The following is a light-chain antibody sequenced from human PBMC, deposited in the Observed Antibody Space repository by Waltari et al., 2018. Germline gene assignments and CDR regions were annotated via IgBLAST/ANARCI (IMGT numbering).Light chain of an antibody. Sequence: QSALAQPASVSGRPGQSITITCTGTSSDVGTYDLVSWYRHHPGKAPQLIIFEVSKRPSGLSNRFSGSKSGNTASLTISGLQAEDEADYYCCSYAGSTTYVFGSGTKVSVL. CDR1: SSDVGTYDL. V-gene: IGLV2-23*02. J-gene: IGLJ6*01. CDR2: EVS. CDR3: CSYAGSTTYV.